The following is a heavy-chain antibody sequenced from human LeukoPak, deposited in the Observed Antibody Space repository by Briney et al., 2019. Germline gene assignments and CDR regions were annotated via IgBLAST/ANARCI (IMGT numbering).Heavy chain of an antibody. J-gene: IGHJ5*02. CDR3: ARVMGETWGDSENWFDP. CDR2: INPNSGGT. CDR1: GYTFTGYY. Sequence: ASVKVSCKASGYTFTGYYMHWVRQAPGQGLEWMGWINPNSGGTNYAQKFQGRVTMTRDTSISTAYMELSRLRSDDTAVYYCARVMGETWGDSENWFDPWGQGTLVTVSS. V-gene: IGHV1-2*02. D-gene: IGHD3-16*01.